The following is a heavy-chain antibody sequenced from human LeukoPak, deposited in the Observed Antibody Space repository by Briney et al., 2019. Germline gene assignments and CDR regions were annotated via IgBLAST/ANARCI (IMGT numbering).Heavy chain of an antibody. V-gene: IGHV3-11*01. Sequence: GSLRLSCAASGFTFSDYWMHWVRQAPGKGLEWVSYISSSGSTIYYADSVKGRFTISRDNAKNSLYLQMNSLRAEDTAVYYCASYALRAEAFDIWGQGTMVTVSS. CDR1: GFTFSDYW. D-gene: IGHD5/OR15-5a*01. CDR3: ASYALRAEAFDI. J-gene: IGHJ3*02. CDR2: ISSSGSTI.